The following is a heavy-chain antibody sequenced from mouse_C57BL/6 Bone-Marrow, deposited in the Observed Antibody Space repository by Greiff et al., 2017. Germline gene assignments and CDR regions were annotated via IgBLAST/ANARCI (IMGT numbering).Heavy chain of an antibody. J-gene: IGHJ4*01. CDR1: GYAFTNYL. CDR3: ARHYYGSSYGYAMDY. CDR2: INPGSGGT. V-gene: IGHV1-54*01. D-gene: IGHD1-1*01. Sequence: VKLQESGAELVRPGTSVKVSCKASGYAFTNYLIEWVKQRPGQGLEWIGVINPGSGGTNYNEKFKGKATLTADKSSSTAYMQLSSLTSEDSAVYFCARHYYGSSYGYAMDYWGQGTSVTVSS.